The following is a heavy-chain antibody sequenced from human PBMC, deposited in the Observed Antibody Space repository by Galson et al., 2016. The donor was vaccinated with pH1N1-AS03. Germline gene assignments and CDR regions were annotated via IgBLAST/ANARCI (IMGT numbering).Heavy chain of an antibody. J-gene: IGHJ4*02. D-gene: IGHD4-17*01. CDR1: GFIFSNYA. Sequence: SLRLSCAASGFIFSNYAMTWVRQAPGKGLRWVSTISGLGESTKYADSVKGRFTISRDNSKNTVNLHMNSLRVEDTAVYYCANRGDTLGFFESWGQGTLVTVSS. CDR3: ANRGDTLGFFES. V-gene: IGHV3-23*01. CDR2: ISGLGEST.